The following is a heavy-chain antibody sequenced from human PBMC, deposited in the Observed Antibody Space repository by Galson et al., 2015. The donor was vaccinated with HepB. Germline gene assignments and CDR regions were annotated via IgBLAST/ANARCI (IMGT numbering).Heavy chain of an antibody. Sequence: CPISGDSVSRNGAAWNWIRRSPSRGLEWLGRTYYRSKWYYDYAVSVKSRIAINPDTSKNQFSLQLNSVTPEDTAMYYCAHGRANAFDVWGQGTMVTVSS. V-gene: IGHV6-1*01. CDR3: AHGRANAFDV. CDR1: GDSVSRNGAA. CDR2: TYYRSKWYY. D-gene: IGHD1-26*01. J-gene: IGHJ3*01.